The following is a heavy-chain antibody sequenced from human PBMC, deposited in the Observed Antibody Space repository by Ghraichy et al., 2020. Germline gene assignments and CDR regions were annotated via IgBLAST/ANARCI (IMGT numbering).Heavy chain of an antibody. Sequence: SQTLSLTCTVSGGSISSYYWSWIRQPPGKGLEWIGYIYYSGSTNYNPSLKSRVTISVDTSKNQFSLKLSSVTAADTAVYYCARASRDWWEQAGTYYYMDVWGKGTTVTVSS. CDR2: IYYSGST. J-gene: IGHJ6*03. CDR1: GGSISSYY. V-gene: IGHV4-59*01. D-gene: IGHD1-26*01. CDR3: ARASRDWWEQAGTYYYMDV.